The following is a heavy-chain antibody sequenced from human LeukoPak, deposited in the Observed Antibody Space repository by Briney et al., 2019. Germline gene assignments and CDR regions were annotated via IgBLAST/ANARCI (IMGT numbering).Heavy chain of an antibody. CDR2: ISAYNGNT. J-gene: IGHJ6*02. Sequence: GASVKVSCKASGYTFTSYGISWVRQAPGQGLEWMGWISAYNGNTNYAQKLQGRVTMTTDTSTSTAYMELRSLRSDDTAVYYCARVPTKPTAMVTYYYYYGMDVWGQGTTVTVSS. V-gene: IGHV1-18*01. CDR3: ARVPTKPTAMVTYYYYYGMDV. CDR1: GYTFTSYG. D-gene: IGHD5-18*01.